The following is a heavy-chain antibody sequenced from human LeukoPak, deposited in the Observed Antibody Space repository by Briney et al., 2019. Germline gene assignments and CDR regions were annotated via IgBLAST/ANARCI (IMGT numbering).Heavy chain of an antibody. CDR2: IYYNGST. Sequence: SETLSLICTVSGGSIGLYHWTWIRQPPGKGLEWSGYIYYNGSTKYNQSLKSRVTISLDTSKNQFSLRLSSVTAADTAVYYCARDRAAGSDWLDPWGQGTLVTVSS. D-gene: IGHD3-10*01. CDR1: GGSIGLYH. CDR3: ARDRAAGSDWLDP. J-gene: IGHJ5*02. V-gene: IGHV4-59*01.